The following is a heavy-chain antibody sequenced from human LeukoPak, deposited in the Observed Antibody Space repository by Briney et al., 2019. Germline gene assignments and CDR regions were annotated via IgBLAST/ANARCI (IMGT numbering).Heavy chain of an antibody. J-gene: IGHJ4*02. D-gene: IGHD2-2*01. CDR2: MNPNSGNT. CDR1: GYTFTSYD. CDR3: ARKEEYQLPDDY. V-gene: IGHV1-8*01. Sequence: ASVKVSCKASGYTFTSYDINWVRQATGQGLEWMGWMNPNSGNTGYAQKFQGRVTMTRNTSISTAYMELSSLRSEDTAVYYCARKEEYQLPDDYWGQGTLVTVSS.